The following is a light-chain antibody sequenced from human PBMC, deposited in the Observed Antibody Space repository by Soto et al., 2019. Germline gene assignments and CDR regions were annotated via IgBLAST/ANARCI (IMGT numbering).Light chain of an antibody. CDR1: QSVRSN. J-gene: IGKJ1*01. CDR2: GAF. V-gene: IGKV3-15*01. Sequence: EIVMTQSPVTLSVSPGERATLSCRASQSVRSNLAWYQQKPGQAPNLLIYGAFTRATGIPARFSGTGSGTEFTLTISSLQSEDFALYYCQHYNDWPLTFCQGIMVDIK. CDR3: QHYNDWPLT.